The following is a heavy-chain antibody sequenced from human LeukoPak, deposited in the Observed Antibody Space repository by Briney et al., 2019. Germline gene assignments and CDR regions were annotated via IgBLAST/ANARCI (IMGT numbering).Heavy chain of an antibody. CDR3: TKASAARCIGAFCYPFDH. Sequence: GGSLRLSCDASGFIFSTYAMHWVRQAPGKGLEGVAVVSHDGSKKFYADSVKGRFSISRDDSKNTLYLQMNSLRAEDTAFYYCTKASAARCIGAFCYPFDHWGQGTLVTVSS. CDR2: VSHDGSKK. CDR1: GFIFSTYA. J-gene: IGHJ4*02. V-gene: IGHV3-30*18. D-gene: IGHD2-15*01.